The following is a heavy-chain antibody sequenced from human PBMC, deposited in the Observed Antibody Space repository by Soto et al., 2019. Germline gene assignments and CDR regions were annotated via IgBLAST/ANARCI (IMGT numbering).Heavy chain of an antibody. J-gene: IGHJ5*02. Sequence: QVQLVQSGAEVKKPGASVKVSCKDSGSTFTSYDINWVRQATGQGLEWMGCMNPNSGNTGYAQKVQGRVTMTGNTSISTAYMGLSSLRSEDTAVYYCARGSVTTFPPWVDPCGQGALVTVSS. CDR1: GSTFTSYD. V-gene: IGHV1-8*01. CDR3: ARGSVTTFPPWVDP. D-gene: IGHD4-4*01. CDR2: MNPNSGNT.